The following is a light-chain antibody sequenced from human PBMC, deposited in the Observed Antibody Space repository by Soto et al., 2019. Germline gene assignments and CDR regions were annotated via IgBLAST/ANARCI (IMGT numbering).Light chain of an antibody. CDR1: QSFSSS. J-gene: IGKJ4*01. CDR2: DAS. CDR3: QQYNNWPFT. Sequence: EIVMTQSPATLSVSPGERATLSCRASQSFSSSLAWDQQKPGQAPRLLIYDASARATGIPARFSGSGSGTXXXXXXXXLQSEDFAVYYCQQYNNWPFTFGGGTKVEI. V-gene: IGKV3-15*01.